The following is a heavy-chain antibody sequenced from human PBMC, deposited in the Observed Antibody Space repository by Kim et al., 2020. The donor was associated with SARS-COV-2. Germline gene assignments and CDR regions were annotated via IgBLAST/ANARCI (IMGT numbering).Heavy chain of an antibody. CDR2: IYHSGST. D-gene: IGHD3-10*01. Sequence: SETLSLTCAVSGGSISSSNWWSWVRQPPGKGLEWIGEIYHSGSTNYNPSLKSRVTISVDKSKNQFSLKLSSVTAADTAVYYCARVWVLRGYYGSGSYHYFDYWGQGTLVTVSS. CDR3: ARVWVLRGYYGSGSYHYFDY. CDR1: GGSISSSNW. V-gene: IGHV4-4*02. J-gene: IGHJ4*02.